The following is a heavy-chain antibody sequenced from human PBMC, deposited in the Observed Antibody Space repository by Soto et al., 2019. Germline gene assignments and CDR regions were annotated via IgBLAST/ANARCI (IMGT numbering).Heavy chain of an antibody. J-gene: IGHJ4*02. CDR1: GYTFTGYF. D-gene: IGHD3-3*01. Sequence: ASVKVSCKASGYTFTGYFMHWVRQAPGQGLEWMGWINPYSGGADYAQSFQGRVTMTRDTSISTVYMELSRLRFDDTAVYYCARVIRGAYYHSLLDSRGQGSSVIVSS. CDR2: INPYSGGA. CDR3: ARVIRGAYYHSLLDS. V-gene: IGHV1-2*02.